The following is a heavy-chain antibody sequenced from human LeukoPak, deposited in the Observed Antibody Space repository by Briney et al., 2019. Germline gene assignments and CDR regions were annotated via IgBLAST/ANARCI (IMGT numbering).Heavy chain of an antibody. CDR1: GYSISSGYY. CDR3: TRDRSALDT. J-gene: IGHJ3*02. V-gene: IGHV4-38-2*02. CDR2: IYHSGST. Sequence: SETLSLTCTVSGYSISSGYYWGWIRQPPGKGLEWIGSIYHSGSTYYNPSLKSRVTISVDTSKNQFSLKLSSVTAADTAVYYCTRDRSALDTWGQGTMVTVSS.